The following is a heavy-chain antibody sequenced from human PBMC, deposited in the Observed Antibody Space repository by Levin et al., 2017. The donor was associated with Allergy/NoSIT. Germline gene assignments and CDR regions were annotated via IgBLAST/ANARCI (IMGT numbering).Heavy chain of an antibody. Sequence: SVKVSCKASGGTFSSYAISWVRQAPGQGLEWMGGIIPIFGTANYAQKFQGRVTITADKSTSTAYMELSSLRSEDTAVYYCARTSPRYGAVVGDWFDPWGQGTLVTVSS. V-gene: IGHV1-69*06. CDR1: GGTFSSYA. CDR3: ARTSPRYGAVVGDWFDP. CDR2: IIPIFGTA. J-gene: IGHJ5*02. D-gene: IGHD4-17*01.